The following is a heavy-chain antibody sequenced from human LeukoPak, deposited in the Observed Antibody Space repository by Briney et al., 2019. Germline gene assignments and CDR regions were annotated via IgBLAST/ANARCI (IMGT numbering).Heavy chain of an antibody. Sequence: GGSLRLSCAASGFSFSSYSIHWVRQAPGKGLEWVAVISSDGNSKNFALSVKGRFAISRDNSKNTLFLQMNNLRSEDTALYYCARDGEQQLVREAYYYYYMDVWGKGTTVTVSS. V-gene: IGHV3-30*09. D-gene: IGHD6-13*01. CDR3: ARDGEQQLVREAYYYYYMDV. J-gene: IGHJ6*03. CDR1: GFSFSSYS. CDR2: ISSDGNSK.